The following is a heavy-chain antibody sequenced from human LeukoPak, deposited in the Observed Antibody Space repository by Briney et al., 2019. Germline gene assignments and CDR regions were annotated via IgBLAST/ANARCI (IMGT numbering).Heavy chain of an antibody. CDR2: IYYSGST. CDR3: ARLPRSAAAGAFDI. D-gene: IGHD6-13*01. Sequence: SETLSLTCTVSGGSISSSSYYWGWIRQPPGKGLEWIGSIYYSGSTYYNPSLKSRVTISVDTSKNQFSLKLSSVTAADTAVYYCARLPRSAAAGAFDIWGQGTMVTVSS. CDR1: GGSISSSSYY. J-gene: IGHJ3*02. V-gene: IGHV4-39*01.